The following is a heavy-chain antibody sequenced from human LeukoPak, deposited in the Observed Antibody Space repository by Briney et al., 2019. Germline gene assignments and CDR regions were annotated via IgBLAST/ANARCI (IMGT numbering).Heavy chain of an antibody. CDR1: GFTFSSYE. D-gene: IGHD4-11*01. Sequence: GGSLRLSCAASGFTFSSYEMNWVRQAPGKGLEWVSYISSSGSTIYYADSVKGRFTISRDNAQNSLYLQMNSLRTEDTAVYYCVRLQRAVTGNYWGQGTLVTVSS. CDR3: VRLQRAVTGNY. V-gene: IGHV3-48*03. CDR2: ISSSGSTI. J-gene: IGHJ4*02.